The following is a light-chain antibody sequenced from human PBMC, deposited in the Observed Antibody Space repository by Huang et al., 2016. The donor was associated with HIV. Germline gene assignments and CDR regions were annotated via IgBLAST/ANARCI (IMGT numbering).Light chain of an antibody. V-gene: IGKV1-39*01. Sequence: DIQMTQSPSSRSASVGDRVTITCRESQNIDKFLNWYQLKSGMPPKLLIFGASSLESGVPLRVSVCGSGTLCTLTIDSLQPEDFAIYTCQQTSNYPPWTFGQGTKVEF. J-gene: IGKJ1*01. CDR3: QQTSNYPPWT. CDR2: GAS. CDR1: QNIDKF.